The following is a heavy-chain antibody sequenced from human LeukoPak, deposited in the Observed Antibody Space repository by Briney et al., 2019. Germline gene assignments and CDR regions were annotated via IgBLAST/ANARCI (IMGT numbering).Heavy chain of an antibody. CDR3: ARAYDSSGYPKANAFDI. CDR2: IYYSGST. Sequence: SETLSLTCTVSGGSISSYYWSWIRQPPGKGLEWIGYIYYSGSTNYNPSLKSRVTISVDTSKNQFSLKLSSVTAADTAVYYCARAYDSSGYPKANAFDIWGQGTMVTVSS. CDR1: GGSISSYY. D-gene: IGHD3-22*01. V-gene: IGHV4-59*01. J-gene: IGHJ3*02.